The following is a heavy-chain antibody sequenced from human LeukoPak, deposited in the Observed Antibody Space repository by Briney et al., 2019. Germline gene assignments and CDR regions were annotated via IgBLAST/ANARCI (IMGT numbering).Heavy chain of an antibody. J-gene: IGHJ6*03. D-gene: IGHD4-17*01. CDR2: IKQDGSEK. CDR3: AREAFHDYGPSYMDV. CDR1: GFTFSSYW. V-gene: IGHV3-7*01. Sequence: PGGSLRLSCAASGFTFSSYWMSWVRQAPGKGLAWVANIKQDGSEKYYVDSVKGRFTISRDNAKNSLYLQMNNLRAEDTAVYYCAREAFHDYGPSYMDVWGKGTTVTVSS.